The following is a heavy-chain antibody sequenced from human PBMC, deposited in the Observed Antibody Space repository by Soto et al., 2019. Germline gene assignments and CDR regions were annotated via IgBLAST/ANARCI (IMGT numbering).Heavy chain of an antibody. Sequence: SETLSLTCTVSGGSISSYYWSWIRQPPGKGLEWIGYIYYSGSTNYNPSLKGRVTISVDTSKNQFSLKLSSVTAADTAVYYCARDADYSNYYFDYWGQGXLVTVPS. D-gene: IGHD4-4*01. J-gene: IGHJ4*02. CDR2: IYYSGST. CDR1: GGSISSYY. CDR3: ARDADYSNYYFDY. V-gene: IGHV4-59*01.